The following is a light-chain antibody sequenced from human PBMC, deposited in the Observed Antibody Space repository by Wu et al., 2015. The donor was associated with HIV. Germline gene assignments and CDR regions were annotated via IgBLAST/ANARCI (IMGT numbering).Light chain of an antibody. J-gene: IGKJ2*01. CDR2: GSS. CDR3: QQYRISPHT. CDR1: QDIGTKY. V-gene: IGKV3-20*01. Sequence: DIVLTQSPGTLSLSPGGRATLSCRASQDIGTKYLAWYQQRPGQTPRLLIYGSSSRATGVSDRFSGSGSGTDFTLTIDRLEPEDFAVYYRQQYRISPHTFGQGTELDIK.